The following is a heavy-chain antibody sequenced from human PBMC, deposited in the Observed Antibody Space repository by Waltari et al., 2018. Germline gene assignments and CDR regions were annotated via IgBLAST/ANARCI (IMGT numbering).Heavy chain of an antibody. J-gene: IGHJ4*02. D-gene: IGHD4-17*01. CDR3: ARPDGDLYYFDY. CDR1: GFTFSSYQ. CDR2: ISSSGSTI. V-gene: IGHV3-48*03. Sequence: EVQLVESGGGLVQPGGSRRLSCAASGFTFSSYQMYWVRQAPGTGLEWVSYISSSGSTIYYADSVKGRFTISRDNAKNSLYLQMNSLRAEDTAVYYCARPDGDLYYFDYWGQGTLVTVSS.